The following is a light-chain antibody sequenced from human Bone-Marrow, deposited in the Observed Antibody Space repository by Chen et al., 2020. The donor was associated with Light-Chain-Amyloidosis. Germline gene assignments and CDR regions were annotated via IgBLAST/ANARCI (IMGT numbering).Light chain of an antibody. V-gene: IGKV3-20*01. CDR2: GSS. J-gene: IGKJ4*01. Sequence: EIVLTQSPGTLSLSPGEEANLSCRASQTISSNYLTWYQQQFGQAPRLLSYGSSSRATGIPDRGTGSGAGTDFTLTIHRLEPEDFSMECCQQYGTSPLTFGGGTKVEIK. CDR3: QQYGTSPLT. CDR1: QTISSNY.